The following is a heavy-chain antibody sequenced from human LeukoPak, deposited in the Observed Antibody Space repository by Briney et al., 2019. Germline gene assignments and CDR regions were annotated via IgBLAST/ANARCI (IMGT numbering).Heavy chain of an antibody. CDR2: VYYSGST. J-gene: IGHJ3*01. Sequence: SETLSLTCTVPGGSISSTSYYWGWIRQPPGKGLEWIGSVYYSGSTYYNPSLKSRVTISVGTSKTQFSLKLSSVTAADTAVYYCARVNDNYGEHGGAFDFWGQGTMVTVSS. V-gene: IGHV4-39*07. CDR3: ARVNDNYGEHGGAFDF. CDR1: GGSISSTSYY. D-gene: IGHD3-16*01.